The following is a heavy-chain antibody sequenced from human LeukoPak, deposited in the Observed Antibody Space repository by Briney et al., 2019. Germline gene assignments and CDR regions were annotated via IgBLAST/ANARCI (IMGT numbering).Heavy chain of an antibody. CDR1: GFTFDDYG. V-gene: IGHV3-20*04. Sequence: GGSLRLSCAASGFTFDDYGLSWVRHAPGKGLEWVSGINWNGGSTGYADSVKGRFTISRDNAKKSLYLQMNSLRAEDTAVYYCARDHIRGSYYHDYWGQGTLVTVSS. CDR3: ARDHIRGSYYHDY. J-gene: IGHJ4*02. D-gene: IGHD1-26*01. CDR2: INWNGGST.